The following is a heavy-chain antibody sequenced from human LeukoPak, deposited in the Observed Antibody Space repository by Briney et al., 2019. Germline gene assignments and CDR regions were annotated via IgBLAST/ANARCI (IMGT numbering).Heavy chain of an antibody. Sequence: GGSLRLSCAASGFTLDDHVMHWVRQAPGKGLEWVSGISWNSVSIGYADSVKGRFTISRDNAKNSLYLQMNSLRAEDTALYYCAKDIGTGGTGWYFDLWGRGTLVTVSS. CDR2: ISWNSVSI. V-gene: IGHV3-9*01. D-gene: IGHD6-13*01. CDR1: GFTLDDHV. CDR3: AKDIGTGGTGWYFDL. J-gene: IGHJ2*01.